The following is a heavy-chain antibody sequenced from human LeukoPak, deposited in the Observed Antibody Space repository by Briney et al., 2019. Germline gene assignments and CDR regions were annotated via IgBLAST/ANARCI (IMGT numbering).Heavy chain of an antibody. CDR1: GGSISSSSYY. V-gene: IGHV4-61*01. D-gene: IGHD2-8*02. CDR3: AIKVTGWFGP. J-gene: IGHJ5*02. Sequence: PSETLSLTCTVFGGSISSSSYYWSWIRQSPGKGLEWIGYIYRGSTNYNPSLKSRVTISVDTSKKQFSLNLNSVTAADTAVYYCAIKVTGWFGPWGQGTLVTVSS. CDR2: IYRGST.